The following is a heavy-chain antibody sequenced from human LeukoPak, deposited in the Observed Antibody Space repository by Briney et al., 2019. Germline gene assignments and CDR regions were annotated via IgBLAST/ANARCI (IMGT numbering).Heavy chain of an antibody. V-gene: IGHV4-4*02. CDR2: IYHSGST. D-gene: IGHD1-26*01. CDR3: ARDSGSLSFDY. J-gene: IGHJ4*02. CDR1: GGSISSSNW. Sequence: SETLSLTCAVSGGSISSSNWWSWVRQPPGKGLEWIGEIYHSGSTNYNPSLKSRVTISVDTSKNQFSLKLSSVTAADTAVYYCARDSGSLSFDYWGQGTLVTVSS.